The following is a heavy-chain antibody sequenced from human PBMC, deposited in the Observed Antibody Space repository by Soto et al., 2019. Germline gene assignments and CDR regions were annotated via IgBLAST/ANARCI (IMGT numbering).Heavy chain of an antibody. CDR2: TSYDGRNN. Sequence: GGSLRLSCAASGFTYSTYTMHWVRQAPGKGLEWVAVTSYDGRNNNYADPVRGRFTISRDNSKNTLYLQMNSLRAEDTAVYYCAKDTYYHDSSGFYVFDYWGQGTPVTVSS. D-gene: IGHD3-22*01. J-gene: IGHJ4*02. CDR1: GFTYSTYT. V-gene: IGHV3-30*18. CDR3: AKDTYYHDSSGFYVFDY.